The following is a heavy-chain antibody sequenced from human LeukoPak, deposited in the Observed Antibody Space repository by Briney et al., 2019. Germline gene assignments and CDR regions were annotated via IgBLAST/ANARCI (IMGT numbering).Heavy chain of an antibody. D-gene: IGHD3-16*02. CDR2: IYYSGST. CDR1: GGSISSYY. Sequence: SETLSLTCTVPGGSISSYYWSWIAQPPGKGLEWIGYIYYSGSTNYNPSLKSRVTISVDTSKNQFSLKLSSVTAADTAVYYCARHDYVWGSYRQWGQGTLVTVSS. J-gene: IGHJ4*02. CDR3: ARHDYVWGSYRQ. V-gene: IGHV4-59*08.